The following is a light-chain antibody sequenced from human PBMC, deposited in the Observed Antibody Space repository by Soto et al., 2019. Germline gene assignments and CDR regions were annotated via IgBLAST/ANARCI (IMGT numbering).Light chain of an antibody. V-gene: IGKV1-5*03. CDR3: QQYNSYPYT. CDR1: QSISSW. Sequence: DLQMTQSPSTLSASVGDRVTITCRASQSISSWLAWYQQKPGKAPNLLIYKTSTLESGVPSRFSGSGSGKEFTLTISSLQPDDFATYYCQQYNSYPYTFGQGTKLEIK. CDR2: KTS. J-gene: IGKJ2*01.